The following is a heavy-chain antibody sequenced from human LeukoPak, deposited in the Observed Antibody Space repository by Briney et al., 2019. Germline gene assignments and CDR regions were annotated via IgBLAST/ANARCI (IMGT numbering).Heavy chain of an antibody. V-gene: IGHV1-3*01. CDR1: GYTFISYA. J-gene: IGHJ3*02. CDR3: ARPRTGAFDI. Sequence: ASVKVSCKASGYTFISYAMHWVRQAPGQRPEWMGWINVGNRNTKYAQKFQGRVTISRDTSARVVYLELNSLKFEDTSMYYCARPRTGAFDIWGQGTMVTVSS. D-gene: IGHD3/OR15-3a*01. CDR2: INVGNRNT.